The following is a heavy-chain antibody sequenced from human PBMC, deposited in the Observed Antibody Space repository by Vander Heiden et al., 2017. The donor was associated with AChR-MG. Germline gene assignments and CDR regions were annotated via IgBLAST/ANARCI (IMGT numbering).Heavy chain of an antibody. CDR3: ARGRETLWFGELMGYYYMDV. CDR2: IWYDGSNK. J-gene: IGHJ6*03. V-gene: IGHV3-33*01. Sequence: QMQLVESGGGVVKPGRSLRLPCAASGFTFSSYGMHGVRQAPGKGLEWVAVIWYDGSNKYYADSVKGRFTISRDNSKNTLYLQMNSLRAEDTAVYYCARGRETLWFGELMGYYYMDVWGKGTTVTVSS. D-gene: IGHD3-10*01. CDR1: GFTFSSYG.